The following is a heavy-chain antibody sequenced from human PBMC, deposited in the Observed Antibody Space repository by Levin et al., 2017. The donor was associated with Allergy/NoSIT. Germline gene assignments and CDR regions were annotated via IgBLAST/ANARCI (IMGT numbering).Heavy chain of an antibody. J-gene: IGHJ4*02. D-gene: IGHD5-18*01. Sequence: PSQTLSLTCAVSGGSISSGGYSWSWIRQPPGKGLEWIGNIYLSGSTNDNPSLKSRFTMSVDRSKNQFSLKLSYVTAADTAVYYCARVAGYSYGYYFDYWGPGTLVTVSS. CDR2: IYLSGST. CDR3: ARVAGYSYGYYFDY. V-gene: IGHV4-30-2*01. CDR1: GGSISSGGYS.